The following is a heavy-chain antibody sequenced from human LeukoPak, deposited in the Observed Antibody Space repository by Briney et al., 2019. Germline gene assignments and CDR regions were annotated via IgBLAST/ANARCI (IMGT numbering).Heavy chain of an antibody. Sequence: SETLSLTCTVSGDSISSSFWNWIRQPPGQRLEWIGNIYYSGSTNYTPALKSRVTFSVDTTKNQVSLKLSSATAADTAVYYCARGALGAHPVDYWGQGTLVIVSS. D-gene: IGHD1-26*01. V-gene: IGHV4-59*01. CDR2: IYYSGST. J-gene: IGHJ4*02. CDR1: GDSISSSF. CDR3: ARGALGAHPVDY.